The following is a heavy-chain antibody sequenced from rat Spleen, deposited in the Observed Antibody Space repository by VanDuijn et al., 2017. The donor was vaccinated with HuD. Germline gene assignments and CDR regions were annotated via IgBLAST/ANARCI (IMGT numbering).Heavy chain of an antibody. V-gene: IGHV5-46*01. CDR2: ISPSGVT. CDR3: TTDYGYNSYPFAY. Sequence: EVQLEESDGGLVQPGRSLKLSCAASGFTFSSFPMAWVRQAPKKGLEWVASISPSGVTYYRDSVKGRFTISRYNAKSTLYLQMDSLRSEDTATYYCTTDYGYNSYPFAYWGQGTLVTVSS. J-gene: IGHJ3*01. CDR1: GFTFSSFP. D-gene: IGHD1-2*01.